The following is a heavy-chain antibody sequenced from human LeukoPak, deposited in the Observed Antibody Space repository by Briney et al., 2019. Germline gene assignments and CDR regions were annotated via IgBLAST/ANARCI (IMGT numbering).Heavy chain of an antibody. V-gene: IGHV4-4*02. CDR1: GGSISSNNW. Sequence: SETLSLTCAVSGGSISSNNWWSWVRQPPGKGPEWIGESYHSGSTNYNPSVKSRVTISVDKSKNQFSLKLSSLTAADTAVYYCARDTTRARHSSDWGQGTLVTVSS. CDR2: SYHSGST. J-gene: IGHJ4*02. D-gene: IGHD6-25*01. CDR3: ARDTTRARHSSD.